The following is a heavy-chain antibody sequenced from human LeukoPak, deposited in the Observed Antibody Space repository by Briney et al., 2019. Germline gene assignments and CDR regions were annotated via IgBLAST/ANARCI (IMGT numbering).Heavy chain of an antibody. CDR3: ARDYSTYCSSTSCQTAHDI. J-gene: IGHJ3*02. CDR2: INPNSGGT. V-gene: IGHV1-2*02. CDR1: GYTFTGYY. Sequence: APVKVSCKASGYTFTGYYMHWVRQAPGQGLEWMGWINPNSGGTNYAQKFQGRVTMTRDTSISTAYMELSRLRSDDTAVYYCARDYSTYCSSTSCQTAHDIWGQGTMVTVSS. D-gene: IGHD2-2*01.